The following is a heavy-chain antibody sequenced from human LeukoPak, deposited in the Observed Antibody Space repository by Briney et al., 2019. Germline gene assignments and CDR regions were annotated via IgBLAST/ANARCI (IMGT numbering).Heavy chain of an antibody. CDR2: ISYDGSNK. Sequence: GGSLRLSCAASGFTFSSYAMHWVRPAPGKGLGWVAVISYDGSNKYYADSVKGRFTISRDNSKNTLYLQMNSLRAEDTAVYYCARDHYYGSGSYSYYFDYWGQGTLVTVSS. CDR3: ARDHYYGSGSYSYYFDY. V-gene: IGHV3-30*04. J-gene: IGHJ4*02. CDR1: GFTFSSYA. D-gene: IGHD3-10*01.